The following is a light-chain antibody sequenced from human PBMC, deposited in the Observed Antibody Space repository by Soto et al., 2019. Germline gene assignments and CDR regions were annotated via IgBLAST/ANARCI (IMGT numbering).Light chain of an antibody. Sequence: EVVMTQSPATLSLTPGERATLSCRASQSVSSSYLAWYQQKPGQAPRLLIYGASSRAPGIPDRFRGSGSGTEFTLTISSLQSEDFAVYFCQTVDKWPLFGQGTRLEI. J-gene: IGKJ5*01. CDR2: GAS. CDR1: QSVSSSY. CDR3: QTVDKWPL. V-gene: IGKV3D-20*02.